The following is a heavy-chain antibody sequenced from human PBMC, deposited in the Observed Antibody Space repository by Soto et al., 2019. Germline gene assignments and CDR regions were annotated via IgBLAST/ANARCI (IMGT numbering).Heavy chain of an antibody. V-gene: IGHV1-69*01. CDR1: GGTFSNYA. D-gene: IGHD4-17*01. Sequence: QVQLVQSGAEVKKPGSSVRVSCKASGGTFSNYAISWVRQAPGQGLEWVGGIIPISGTPSYGQKFQGRVTITADESTGTAYMELCRLGAEDRAVFYGARGDYGDYHSYYYGMEVWGQGTTVTVSS. CDR3: ARGDYGDYHSYYYGMEV. J-gene: IGHJ6*02. CDR2: IIPISGTP.